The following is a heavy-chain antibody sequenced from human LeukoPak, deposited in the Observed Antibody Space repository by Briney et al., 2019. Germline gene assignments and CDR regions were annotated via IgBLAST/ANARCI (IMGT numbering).Heavy chain of an antibody. D-gene: IGHD3-22*01. CDR3: ARRPLVVVRYFDL. CDR1: GGSFSGYY. J-gene: IGHJ2*01. CDR2: INHSGRT. V-gene: IGHV4-34*01. Sequence: PSETLSLTCAVSGGSFSGYYWSWIRQPPGKGLEWIGDINHSGRTNYNPSLKSRVTISVDTAKNQFSLKLSSVTAADTAVYYCARRPLVVVRYFDLWGRGALVTVSS.